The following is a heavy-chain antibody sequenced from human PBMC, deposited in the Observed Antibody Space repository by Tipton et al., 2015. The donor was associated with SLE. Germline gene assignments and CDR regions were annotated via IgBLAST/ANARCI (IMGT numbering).Heavy chain of an antibody. V-gene: IGHV3-30*04. Sequence: SLRLSCAASGFTFEDYTMYWVRQVPGKGLVWVAVISYDGSNKYYADSVKGRFTISRDNSKNTLYLQMNSLRAEDTAVYYCASSLLTVFAGFDYWGQGTLVAVSS. CDR3: ASSLLTVFAGFDY. J-gene: IGHJ4*02. CDR2: ISYDGSNK. CDR1: GFTFEDYT. D-gene: IGHD3-3*01.